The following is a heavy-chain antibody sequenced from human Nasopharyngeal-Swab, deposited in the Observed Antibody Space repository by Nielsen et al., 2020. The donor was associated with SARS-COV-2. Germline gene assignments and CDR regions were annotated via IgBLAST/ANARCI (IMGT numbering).Heavy chain of an antibody. J-gene: IGHJ6*02. CDR3: ARGHGGLPGGMDV. CDR1: GFAFSDYY. D-gene: IGHD3/OR15-3a*01. Sequence: GESLKISCAASGFAFSDYYINWIRQAPGKGLEWVSFISSTGDSIYTAASVRGRFTISRDNTKKSVFLQMNSLRGDDTAVYYCARGHGGLPGGMDVWGRGTMVTVSS. CDR2: ISSTGDSI. V-gene: IGHV3-11*01.